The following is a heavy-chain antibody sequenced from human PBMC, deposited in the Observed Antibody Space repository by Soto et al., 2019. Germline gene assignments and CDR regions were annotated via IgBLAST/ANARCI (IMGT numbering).Heavy chain of an antibody. CDR3: ARDGAAAALADDAFDI. CDR2: IIAYNGNT. V-gene: IGHV1-18*01. Sequence: QVQLVQSGAEVKKPGASVKVSCKASGYTFTSYGISWVRQAPGQGLEWMGWIIAYNGNTNYAQKLQGRVTMTTDTSTSTAYTELRSLRSDDTAVYYCARDGAAAALADDAFDIWGQGTMVTVSS. J-gene: IGHJ3*02. D-gene: IGHD6-13*01. CDR1: GYTFTSYG.